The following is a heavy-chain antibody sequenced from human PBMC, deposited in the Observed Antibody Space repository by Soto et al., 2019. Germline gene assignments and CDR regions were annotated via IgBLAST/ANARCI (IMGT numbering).Heavy chain of an antibody. Sequence: SETLSLTCTVSGGSISSSSFHWGWIRQPPGKGLEWIGSIYYSGSTYYSPSLKSRVTISVDKSKNQFYLDLSSVTAADTAVYYCARGGYPPNWFDPWGQGTLVTVSS. CDR1: GGSISSSSFH. J-gene: IGHJ5*02. V-gene: IGHV4-39*07. CDR2: IYYSGST. D-gene: IGHD6-13*01. CDR3: ARGGYPPNWFDP.